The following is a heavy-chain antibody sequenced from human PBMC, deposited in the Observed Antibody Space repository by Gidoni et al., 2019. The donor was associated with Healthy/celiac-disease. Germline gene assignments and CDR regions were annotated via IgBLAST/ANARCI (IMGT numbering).Heavy chain of an antibody. CDR3: ARVGPDYYYGMDV. D-gene: IGHD3-10*01. J-gene: IGHJ6*04. Sequence: QVQLQESGPGLVKPPETLSLTCTVSGGSVSSGSYYWSWIRQPPGKGLEWIGYIYYSGSTNYNPSLKSRVTISVDTSKNQFSLKLSSVTAADTAVYYCARVGPDYYYGMDVWGKGTTVTVSS. V-gene: IGHV4-61*01. CDR2: IYYSGST. CDR1: GGSVSSGSYY.